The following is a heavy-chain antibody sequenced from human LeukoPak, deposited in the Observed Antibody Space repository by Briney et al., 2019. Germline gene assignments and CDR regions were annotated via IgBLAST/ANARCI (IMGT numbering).Heavy chain of an antibody. Sequence: SETLSLTCTVSGGSISSGSYYWGWIRQPPGNGLEWIGTIYYTGSTSYNPSLKRRVTISVDTSKNQFSLKLGSVTAADTAVYYCARKDGGYDRGFDYWGQGTLVTVSS. D-gene: IGHD5-12*01. CDR3: ARKDGGYDRGFDY. J-gene: IGHJ4*02. CDR1: GGSISSGSYY. V-gene: IGHV4-39*01. CDR2: IYYTGST.